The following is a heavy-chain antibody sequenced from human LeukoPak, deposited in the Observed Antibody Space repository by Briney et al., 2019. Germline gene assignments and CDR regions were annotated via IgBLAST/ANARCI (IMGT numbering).Heavy chain of an antibody. D-gene: IGHD3-10*01. CDR3: AREDTLLWGWTNRPFQH. CDR1: GGSISSSSYY. CDR2: IYYSGST. Sequence: SETLSLTCTVSGGSISSSSYYWGWIRQPPGKGLEWIGSIYYSGSTYYNPSLKSRVTISVDTSKNQFSLKLSSVTAADTAVYYCAREDTLLWGWTNRPFQHWGQGTLVTVSS. J-gene: IGHJ1*01. V-gene: IGHV4-39*07.